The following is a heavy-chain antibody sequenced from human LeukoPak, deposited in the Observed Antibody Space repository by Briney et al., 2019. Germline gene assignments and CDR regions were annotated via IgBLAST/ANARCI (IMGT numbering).Heavy chain of an antibody. Sequence: SLXXXCXASGFTFSDYYMSWIRQAPGKGLEWVSYISSSGSTIYYADSVRGRFTISRDNAKNSLYLQMNSLRAEDTAVYYCARRHGYSSSWYYFDYWGQGTLVTVSS. V-gene: IGHV3-11*04. CDR1: GFTFSDYY. D-gene: IGHD6-13*01. CDR2: ISSSGSTI. CDR3: ARRHGYSSSWYYFDY. J-gene: IGHJ4*02.